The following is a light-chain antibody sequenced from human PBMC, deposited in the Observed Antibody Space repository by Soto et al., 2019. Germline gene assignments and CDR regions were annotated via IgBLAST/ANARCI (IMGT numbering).Light chain of an antibody. CDR2: GAS. V-gene: IGKV3-15*01. CDR1: QSVSSH. Sequence: EIVMTQSPDTLSVSPGDRAILSCRASQSVSSHVAWYQQRPGQAPRLLIYGASNRATGTPGRISGSGSGTDFPLISSSLQAEYAAIYYCQQYSKWPSFGQGTKVEIK. CDR3: QQYSKWPS. J-gene: IGKJ1*01.